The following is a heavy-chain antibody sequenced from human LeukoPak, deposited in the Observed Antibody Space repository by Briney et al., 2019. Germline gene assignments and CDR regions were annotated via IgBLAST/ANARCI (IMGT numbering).Heavy chain of an antibody. Sequence: GRSLRLSCAASGFTFSSYAMHWVRQAPGKGLEWVAVISHDGSNKYYADSVKGRFTISRDNSKNTLYLQMNSLRAEDTAVYYCAREDYGYGTVFDYWGQGTLVTVSS. CDR1: GFTFSSYA. CDR3: AREDYGYGTVFDY. V-gene: IGHV3-30-3*01. D-gene: IGHD5-18*01. J-gene: IGHJ4*02. CDR2: ISHDGSNK.